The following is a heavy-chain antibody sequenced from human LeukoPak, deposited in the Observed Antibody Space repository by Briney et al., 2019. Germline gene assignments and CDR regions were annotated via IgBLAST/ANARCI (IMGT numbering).Heavy chain of an antibody. Sequence: PSETLSLTCTVSGGSISSGDYYWNWIRQPPGKGLEWLGYIYYSGSTYYNPSLKSRVTISVDTSKNQFSLRLSSVTAADTAVYYCARAAGLGYCSGGSCTTTFDYWGQGTLVTVSS. D-gene: IGHD2-15*01. J-gene: IGHJ4*02. V-gene: IGHV4-30-4*01. CDR3: ARAAGLGYCSGGSCTTTFDY. CDR2: IYYSGST. CDR1: GGSISSGDYY.